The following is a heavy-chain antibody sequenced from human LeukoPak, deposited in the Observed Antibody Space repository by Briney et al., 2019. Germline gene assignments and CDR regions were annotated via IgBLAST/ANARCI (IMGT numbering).Heavy chain of an antibody. V-gene: IGHV3-23*01. J-gene: IGHJ6*03. D-gene: IGHD2-21*01. CDR2: ISGGGGST. CDR1: GFTFNSHA. CDR3: AKGSPAILYYCMDV. Sequence: GGSLRLSCAASGFTFNSHAMSWVRQAPGKGLEWVSAISGGGGSTYHADFVKGRFTIFRDNSKNTLYLQMNSLRAEDTAVYYCAKGSPAILYYCMDVWGKGTTVTVSS.